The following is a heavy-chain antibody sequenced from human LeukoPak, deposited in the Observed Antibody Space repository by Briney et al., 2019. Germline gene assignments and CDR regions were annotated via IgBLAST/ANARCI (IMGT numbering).Heavy chain of an antibody. D-gene: IGHD6-19*01. Sequence: GGSLRLSCAASGFTFDHYGMSWVRQAPGKGLEWVSYISSSSSTIYYADSVKGRFTISRDNAKNSLYLQMSSLRAEDTALYLCAGGDRNGWYFYYWGQGTLVTVSS. CDR3: AGGDRNGWYFYY. CDR2: ISSSSSTI. CDR1: GFTFDHYG. V-gene: IGHV3-48*04. J-gene: IGHJ4*02.